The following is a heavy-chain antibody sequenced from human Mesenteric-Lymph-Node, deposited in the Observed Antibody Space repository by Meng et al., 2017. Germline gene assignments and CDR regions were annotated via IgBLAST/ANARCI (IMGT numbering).Heavy chain of an antibody. V-gene: IGHV3-33*01. CDR1: GFSFSRSG. D-gene: IGHD6-19*01. CDR2: IWYDGNNK. J-gene: IGHJ5*02. Sequence: GESLKISCAASGFSFSRSGMHWVRQAPGKGLEWVAVIWYDGNNKHYVDSVKGRFTISRDNSKNSLYLQMTSLRGEDTGVYFCARSSGWYEIDHLGQGTLVTVSS. CDR3: ARSSGWYEIDH.